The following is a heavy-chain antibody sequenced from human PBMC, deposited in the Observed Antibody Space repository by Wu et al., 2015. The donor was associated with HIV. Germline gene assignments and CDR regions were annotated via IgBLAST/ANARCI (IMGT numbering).Heavy chain of an antibody. V-gene: IGHV1-2*02. CDR1: GYTFTNFY. Sequence: QVQLIQSGTEVKKPGASVRLSCKTSGYTFTNFYLHWVRQAPGQGLEWMGWIRPDSGATNYAEKFEDRVTMTRDASIDTAYIQLNRLRSDDTAVYFCARDLGDDFAIRGYYWYLDVWGRGTAITVSS. D-gene: IGHD2-21*02. CDR2: IRPDSGAT. J-gene: IGHJ6*03. CDR3: ARDLGDDFAIRGYYWYLDV.